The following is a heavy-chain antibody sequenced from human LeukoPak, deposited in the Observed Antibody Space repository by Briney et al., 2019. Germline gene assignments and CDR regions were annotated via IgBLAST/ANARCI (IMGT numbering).Heavy chain of an antibody. V-gene: IGHV5-51*01. CDR3: ARQAGESIAVAGREFDY. CDR2: IYPGDSDT. J-gene: IGHJ4*02. CDR1: GYSFTSYW. D-gene: IGHD6-19*01. Sequence: GESLKISCKGSGYSFTSYWTGWVRQMPGKGLEWMGIIYPGDSDTRNSPSFQGQVTISADKSISTAYLQWSSLKASDTAMYYCARQAGESIAVAGREFDYWGQGTLVTVSS.